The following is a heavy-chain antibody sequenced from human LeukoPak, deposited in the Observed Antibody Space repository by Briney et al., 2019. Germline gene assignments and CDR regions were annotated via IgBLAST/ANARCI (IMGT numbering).Heavy chain of an antibody. J-gene: IGHJ5*02. CDR1: GYTFTSYG. Sequence: ASVKVSCKASGYTFTSYGISWVRQAPGQGLEWMGWISAYNGNTNYAQKLQGRVTMITDTSTSTAYMELRSLRSDDTAVYYCARDPYGSGSYYNPYNWFDPWGQGTLVTVSS. D-gene: IGHD3-10*01. V-gene: IGHV1-18*01. CDR2: ISAYNGNT. CDR3: ARDPYGSGSYYNPYNWFDP.